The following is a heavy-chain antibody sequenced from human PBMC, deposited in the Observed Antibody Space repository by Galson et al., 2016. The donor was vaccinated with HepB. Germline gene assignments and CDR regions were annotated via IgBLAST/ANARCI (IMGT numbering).Heavy chain of an antibody. V-gene: IGHV4-39*01. CDR3: ARHHSTTAAIGAFAS. Sequence: ETLSLTCTVSGDSITNSAYYWGWIRQPPGKGLEWIGTIYYRGSTYYHPSLKSRVTISIDTSKNTFSLRLSSVTAAETAVYYCARHHSTTAAIGAFASWGQGALVAVSS. J-gene: IGHJ4*02. CDR2: IYYRGST. CDR1: GDSITNSAYY. D-gene: IGHD6-13*01.